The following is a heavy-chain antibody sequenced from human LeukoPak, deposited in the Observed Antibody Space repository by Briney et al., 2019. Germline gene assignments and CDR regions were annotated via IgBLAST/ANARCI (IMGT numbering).Heavy chain of an antibody. J-gene: IGHJ4*02. CDR3: ARDPLRYLRVGHHDY. V-gene: IGHV3-21*01. Sequence: GGSLRLSCAVSGFTFSTSAMNWVRQVPGKGLEWVSSIDYDSSHIYYAASVRGRFTISRDNARNSVYLQMNSLRVEDTAVYYCARDPLRYLRVGHHDYWGQGTLVAVSS. CDR1: GFTFSTSA. D-gene: IGHD3-9*01. CDR2: IDYDSSHI.